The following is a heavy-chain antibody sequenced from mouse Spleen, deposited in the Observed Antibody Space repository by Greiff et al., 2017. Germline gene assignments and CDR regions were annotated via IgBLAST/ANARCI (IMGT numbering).Heavy chain of an antibody. V-gene: IGHV1-42*01. J-gene: IGHJ4*01. D-gene: IGHD2-14*01. CDR1: GYSFTGYY. CDR2: INPSTGGT. CDR3: ARKRYEDAMDY. Sequence: VQLKQSGPELVKPGASVKISCKASGYSFTGYYMNWVKQSPEKSLEWIGEINPSTGGTTYNQKFKAKATLTVDKSSSTAYMQLKSLTSEDSAVYYCARKRYEDAMDYWGQGTSVTVSS.